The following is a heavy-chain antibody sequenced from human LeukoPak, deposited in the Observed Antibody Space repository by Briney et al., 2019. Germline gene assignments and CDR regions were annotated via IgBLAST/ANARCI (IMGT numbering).Heavy chain of an antibody. CDR3: AKVLDYDILTGFDY. CDR2: ISWNSGSI. Sequence: GGSLRLSCAASGFTVSSNYMSWVRQAPGKGLEWVSGISWNSGSIGYADSVKGRFTISRDNSKNTLYLQMNSLRAEDTAVYYCAKVLDYDILTGFDYWGQGTLVTVSS. V-gene: IGHV3-66*03. D-gene: IGHD3-9*01. J-gene: IGHJ4*02. CDR1: GFTVSSNY.